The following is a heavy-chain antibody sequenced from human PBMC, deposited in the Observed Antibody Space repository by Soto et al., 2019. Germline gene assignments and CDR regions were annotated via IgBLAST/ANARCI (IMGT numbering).Heavy chain of an antibody. CDR1: GGSFSRGDPC. CDR2: LSYRGTT. J-gene: IGHJ5*02. Sequence: PLSLTSHVPGGSFSRGDPCWAWIRLQPEKGWEWIGYLSYRGTTYYSPPLKSRLTMSLDTSKNQFSLKLNSVTAADTAVYYFARVSATGTRWFGHWGPGSLVTVSS. CDR3: ARVSATGTRWFGH. D-gene: IGHD6-13*01. V-gene: IGHV4-31*03.